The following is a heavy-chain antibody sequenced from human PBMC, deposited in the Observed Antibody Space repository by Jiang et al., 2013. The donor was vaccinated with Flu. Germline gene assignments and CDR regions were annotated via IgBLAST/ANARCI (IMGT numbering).Heavy chain of an antibody. Sequence: VKKPGESLKISCKGSGYSFTSYWIGWVRQMPGKGLEWMGIIYPGDSDTRYSPSFQGQVTISADKSISTAYLQWSSLKASDTAMYYCERHRGPPPQSQSSGGEFDYWGQGTLVTVSS. CDR1: GYSFTSYW. CDR3: ERHRGPPPQSQSSGGEFDY. CDR2: IYPGDSDT. V-gene: IGHV5-51*01. J-gene: IGHJ4*02. D-gene: IGHD2-15*01.